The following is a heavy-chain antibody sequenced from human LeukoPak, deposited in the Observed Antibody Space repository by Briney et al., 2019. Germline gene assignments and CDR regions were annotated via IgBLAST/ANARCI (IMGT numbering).Heavy chain of an antibody. V-gene: IGHV3-7*01. CDR3: ARDAGWGYYDL. CDR1: GFTFSISW. J-gene: IGHJ4*02. Sequence: GGSLRLSCVASGFTFSISWLTWVRQAPGKGLEWVANIDKHGSGKYYVDSVKGRFAISRDYASISVFLQMNSLRAEDTSVYYCARDAGWGYYDLWGQGTPVTVSS. D-gene: IGHD1-26*01. CDR2: IDKHGSGK.